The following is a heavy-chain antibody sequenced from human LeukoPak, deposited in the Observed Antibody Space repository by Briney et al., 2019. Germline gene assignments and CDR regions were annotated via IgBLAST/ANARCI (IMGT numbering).Heavy chain of an antibody. CDR2: IYYSGST. J-gene: IGHJ4*02. CDR1: GGSISSSSYY. D-gene: IGHD6-19*01. V-gene: IGHV4-39*07. Sequence: PSETLSLTCTVSGGSISSSSYYWGWIRQPPGKGLEWIGSIYYSGSTYYNPSLKSRVTISVDTSKNQFSLKLSSVTAADTAVYYCARTRKYAVAGFLDYWGQGTLVTVSS. CDR3: ARTRKYAVAGFLDY.